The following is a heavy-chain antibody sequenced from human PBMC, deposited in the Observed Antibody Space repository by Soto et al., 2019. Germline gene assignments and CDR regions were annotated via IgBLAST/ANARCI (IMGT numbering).Heavy chain of an antibody. CDR1: GGSISSYY. J-gene: IGHJ5*02. CDR3: ARAHSSSWTSSGEWFDP. D-gene: IGHD6-13*01. Sequence: PSETLSLTCTVSGGSISSYYWSWIRQPPGKGLEWIRYIYYSGSTNYNPSLKSRVTISVDTSKNQFSLKLSSVTAADTAVYYCARAHSSSWTSSGEWFDPWGQGTLVTVSS. V-gene: IGHV4-59*01. CDR2: IYYSGST.